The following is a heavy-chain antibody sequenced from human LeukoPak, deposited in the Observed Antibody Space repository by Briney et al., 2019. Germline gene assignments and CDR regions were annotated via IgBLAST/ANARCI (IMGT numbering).Heavy chain of an antibody. J-gene: IGHJ3*02. CDR3: ARGRRGYSYGELRSDAFDI. V-gene: IGHV4-61*02. CDR1: GGSISSNNYY. CDR2: IYTSGST. Sequence: SETLSLTCTVSGGSISSNNYYWSWIRQPAGKGLEWIGRIYTSGSTNYNPSLKSRVTLSVDTSKNQFSLKLSSVTAADTAVYYCARGRRGYSYGELRSDAFDIWGQGTMVTVSS. D-gene: IGHD5-18*01.